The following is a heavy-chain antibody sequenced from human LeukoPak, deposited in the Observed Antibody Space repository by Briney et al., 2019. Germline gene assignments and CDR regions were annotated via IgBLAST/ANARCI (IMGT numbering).Heavy chain of an antibody. J-gene: IGHJ3*02. Sequence: SETLSLTCTVSGGSISSYYWSWIRQPPGKGLEWIGCIYYSGSTNYNPSLKSRVTISVDTSKNQFSLKLSSVTAADTAVYYCARRRDYSSNAFDIWGQGTMVTVSS. V-gene: IGHV4-59*08. CDR2: IYYSGST. CDR1: GGSISSYY. CDR3: ARRRDYSSNAFDI. D-gene: IGHD4-11*01.